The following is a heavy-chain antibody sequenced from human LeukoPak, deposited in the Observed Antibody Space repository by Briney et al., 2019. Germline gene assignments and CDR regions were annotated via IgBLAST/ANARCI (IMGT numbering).Heavy chain of an antibody. D-gene: IGHD4-11*01. CDR2: MNPNSGNT. J-gene: IGHJ6*03. Sequence: ASVKVSCKASGYTFTSYDINWVRQATGQGLEWMGWMNPNSGNTGYAQKFQGRVTITRNTSISTAYMELSSLRSEDTAVYYCARFYSNYDTGYYYMDVWGKGTTVTVSS. CDR3: ARFYSNYDTGYYYMDV. CDR1: GYTFTSYD. V-gene: IGHV1-8*03.